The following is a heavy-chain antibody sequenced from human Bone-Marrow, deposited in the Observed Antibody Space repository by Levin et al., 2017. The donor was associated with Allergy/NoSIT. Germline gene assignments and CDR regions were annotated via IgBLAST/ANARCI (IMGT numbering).Heavy chain of an antibody. CDR2: ISSSAIYI. D-gene: IGHD2-2*01. CDR1: GFAFSSYS. J-gene: IGHJ3*02. Sequence: TGGSLRLSCAASGFAFSSYSMNWVRQAPGKGLEWVSSISSSAIYIYNADSVQGRFTISRDNANNSLYLQMNSLRAEDTAVYYCARGCGTTCFGSPDAFDIWGQGTMVTVSS. CDR3: ARGCGTTCFGSPDAFDI. V-gene: IGHV3-21*01.